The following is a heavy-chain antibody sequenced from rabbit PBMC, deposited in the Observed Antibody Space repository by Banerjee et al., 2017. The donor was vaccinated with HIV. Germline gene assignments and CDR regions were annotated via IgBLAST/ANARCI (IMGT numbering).Heavy chain of an antibody. V-gene: IGHV1S45*01. J-gene: IGHJ3*01. D-gene: IGHD5-1*01. Sequence: EESGGDLVKPEGSLTLSCKASGFSFSSSYWIWWVRQAPGKGLEWIAGIGTGSSGITYYASWAKGRFTISKTSSTTVTLQMTSLTAADTATYFCARDFDNNNLWGQGTLVTVS. CDR3: ARDFDNNNL. CDR2: IGTGSSGIT. CDR1: GFSFSSSYW.